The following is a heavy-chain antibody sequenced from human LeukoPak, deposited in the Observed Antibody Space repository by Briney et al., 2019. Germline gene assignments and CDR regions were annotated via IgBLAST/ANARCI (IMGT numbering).Heavy chain of an antibody. CDR3: ARHGRFGYFDY. D-gene: IGHD3-10*01. J-gene: IGHJ4*02. V-gene: IGHV4-59*08. Sequence: ETLSLTXXXSGGSXSSYYWSWIRQPPGKGLEWIGYIYYSGSTNYNPSLKSRVTISVDTSKNQFSLKLSSVTAADTAVYYCARHGRFGYFDYWGQGTLVTVSS. CDR2: IYYSGST. CDR1: GGSXSSYY.